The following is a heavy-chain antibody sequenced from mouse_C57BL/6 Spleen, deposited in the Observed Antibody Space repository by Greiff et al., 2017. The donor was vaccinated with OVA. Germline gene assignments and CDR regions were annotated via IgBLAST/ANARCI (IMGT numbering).Heavy chain of an antibody. D-gene: IGHD5-1*01. CDR1: GYTFTSYW. CDR3: ARRRGRSTYAMDY. CDR2: IYPGSGST. Sequence: VKLQQPGAELVKPGASVKMSCKASGYTFTSYWITWVKQRPGQGLEWIGDIYPGSGSTNYNEKFKSKATLTVDTSSSTAYMQLSSLTSEDYAVDYCARRRGRSTYAMDYWGQGTSVTVSS. J-gene: IGHJ4*01. V-gene: IGHV1-55*01.